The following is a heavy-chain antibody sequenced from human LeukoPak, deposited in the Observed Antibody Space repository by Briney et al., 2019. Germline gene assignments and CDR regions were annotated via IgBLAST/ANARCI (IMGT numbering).Heavy chain of an antibody. Sequence: SETLSLTCTVSGGSISSYYWSWIRQPAGKGLEWIGRIYTSGSTNYNPSLKSRVTMSVDTSKNQFSLKLSSLTAADTAVYYCARVGTGYSSGPVDYWGQGTLVTVSS. CDR1: GGSISSYY. D-gene: IGHD6-19*01. CDR2: IYTSGST. J-gene: IGHJ4*02. CDR3: ARVGTGYSSGPVDY. V-gene: IGHV4-4*07.